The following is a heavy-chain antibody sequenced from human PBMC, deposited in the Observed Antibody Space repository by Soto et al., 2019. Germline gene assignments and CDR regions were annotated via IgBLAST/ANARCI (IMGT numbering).Heavy chain of an antibody. D-gene: IGHD5-18*01. CDR1: GGSFIGYY. CDR2: INHSGST. Sequence: SETLSLTCAVYGGSFIGYYWSWSRQPPGKGLEWIGEINHSGSTNYDPSLKSRVTISVDTSKNQFSLKLSSVTAADTAVYYCARIRGYSFGAGFDYWGQGTLVTVSS. CDR3: ARIRGYSFGAGFDY. J-gene: IGHJ4*02. V-gene: IGHV4-34*01.